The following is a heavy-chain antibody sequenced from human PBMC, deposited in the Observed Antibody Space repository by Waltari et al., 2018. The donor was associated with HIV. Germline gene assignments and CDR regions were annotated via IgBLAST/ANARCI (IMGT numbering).Heavy chain of an antibody. CDR1: GYTFTSYG. Sequence: QVQLVQSGAEVKKPGASVKVSCKASGYTFTSYGISWVRQAPGQGLEWMGWISAYNGHTNYAQKPQGRVTMTTDTSTNTAYMDLRSLRSDDTAFYYCARALWSGYYTPYYFDYWGQGTLVTVSS. V-gene: IGHV1-18*01. J-gene: IGHJ4*02. D-gene: IGHD3-3*01. CDR3: ARALWSGYYTPYYFDY. CDR2: ISAYNGHT.